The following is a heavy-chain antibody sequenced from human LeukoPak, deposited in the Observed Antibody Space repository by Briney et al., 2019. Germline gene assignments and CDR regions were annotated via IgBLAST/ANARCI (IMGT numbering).Heavy chain of an antibody. V-gene: IGHV1-18*01. J-gene: IGHJ5*02. Sequence: GASVKVSCTASGYTFTSYGISWVRQAPGQGLEWMGWISAYNGNTNYAQKLQGRVTMTTDTSTSTAYMELRSLRSDDTAVYYCARERPIAAAGEGKNWFDPWGQGTLVTVSS. CDR3: ARERPIAAAGEGKNWFDP. D-gene: IGHD6-13*01. CDR1: GYTFTSYG. CDR2: ISAYNGNT.